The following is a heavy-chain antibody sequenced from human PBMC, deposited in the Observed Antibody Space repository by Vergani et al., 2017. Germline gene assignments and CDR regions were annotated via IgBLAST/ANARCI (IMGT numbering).Heavy chain of an antibody. CDR3: ANSYGDYGSDAFDI. CDR1: GGSFSGYY. V-gene: IGHV4-34*01. Sequence: QVQLQQWGAGLLKPSETLSLTCAVYGGSFSGYYWSWIRQPPGKGLEWIGEINHSGSTNYNPSLKSRVTISVDTSKNQFSLKLSSVTAADTAVYYCANSYGDYGSDAFDIWGQGTMVTVSS. CDR2: INHSGST. D-gene: IGHD4-17*01. J-gene: IGHJ3*02.